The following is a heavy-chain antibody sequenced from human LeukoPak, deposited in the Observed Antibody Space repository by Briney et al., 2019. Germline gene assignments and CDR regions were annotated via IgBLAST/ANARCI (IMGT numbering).Heavy chain of an antibody. CDR1: GFTFSSYA. CDR3: ARVLDGSGSRTFDY. D-gene: IGHD3-10*01. CDR2: ISGSGGST. J-gene: IGHJ4*02. V-gene: IGHV3-23*01. Sequence: GGSLRLSCEASGFTFSSYAMSWVRQAPGKGLEWVSAISGSGGSTYYADSVKGRFTISRDNAKNTLYLQMNSLRAEDTAVYFCARVLDGSGSRTFDYWGQGTLVTVSS.